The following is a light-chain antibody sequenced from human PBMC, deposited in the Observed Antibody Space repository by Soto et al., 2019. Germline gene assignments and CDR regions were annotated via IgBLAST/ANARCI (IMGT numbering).Light chain of an antibody. J-gene: IGKJ2*03. CDR3: KQYYCHLFS. V-gene: IGKV1-5*01. CDR2: DAS. Sequence: DIQMTQSPSTLSASVGGRITITCRASQSISSWLAWYQQKPGKVPKVLIYDASTLESVVPSRFSGSGSGTDFTLTFSSLQHADFTTYSCKQYYCHLFSFGKGTKLEI. CDR1: QSISSW.